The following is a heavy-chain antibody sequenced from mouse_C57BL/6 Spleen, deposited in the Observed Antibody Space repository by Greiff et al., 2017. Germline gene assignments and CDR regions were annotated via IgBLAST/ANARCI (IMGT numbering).Heavy chain of an antibody. V-gene: IGHV1-15*01. CDR3: TRRDYGKAWFAY. Sequence: QVQLQQSGAELVRPGASVTLSCKASGYTFTDYEMHWVKQTPVHGLEWIGAIDPETGGTAYNQKFKGKAILTADKSSSTAYMELRSLTSEDSAVDYCTRRDYGKAWFAYWGQGTLVTVSA. CDR1: GYTFTDYE. J-gene: IGHJ3*01. CDR2: IDPETGGT. D-gene: IGHD1-1*01.